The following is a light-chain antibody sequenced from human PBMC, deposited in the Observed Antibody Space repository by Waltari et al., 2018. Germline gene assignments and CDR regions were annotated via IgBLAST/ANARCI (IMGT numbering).Light chain of an antibody. J-gene: IGKJ1*01. CDR3: QHYVRLPAT. Sequence: ELVLTQSPGTLSLSPGERATLSCRASQSVGRTLAWYQQKPVQAPRLLIYGASSRATDIPDRFSGSGSGTDFSLTINRLEPEDFAVYFCQHYVRLPATFGQGTKVEIK. CDR1: QSVGRT. CDR2: GAS. V-gene: IGKV3-20*01.